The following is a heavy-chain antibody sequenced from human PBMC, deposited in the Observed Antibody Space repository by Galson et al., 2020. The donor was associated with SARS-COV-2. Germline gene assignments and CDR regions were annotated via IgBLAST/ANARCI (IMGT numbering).Heavy chain of an antibody. J-gene: IGHJ4*02. V-gene: IGHV4-39*01. CDR2: IYYSGST. CDR3: ARVQYYIAAAGTVDY. Sequence: QWYQAEMETSETLSLTCTVSGGSISSSSYYWGWIRQPPGKGLEWIGSIYYSGSTYYNPSLKSRVTISVDTSKNQFSLKLSSVTAADTAVYYCARVQYYIAAAGTVDYWGQGTLVTVSS. CDR1: GGSISSSSYY. D-gene: IGHD6-13*01.